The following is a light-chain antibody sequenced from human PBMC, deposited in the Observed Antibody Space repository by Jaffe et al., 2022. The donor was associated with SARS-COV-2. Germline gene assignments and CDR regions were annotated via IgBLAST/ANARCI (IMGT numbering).Light chain of an antibody. J-gene: IGLJ2*01. CDR3: CSYAGSYSVV. Sequence: QSALTQPRSVSGSPGQSVTISCTGTSSDVGAYNYVSWYQQHPGKAPKLMIYDVTKRPSGDPDRFSGSKSGNTASLTISGLQAEDEADYYCCSYAGSYSVVFGGGTKLTVL. V-gene: IGLV2-11*01. CDR2: DVT. CDR1: SSDVGAYNY.